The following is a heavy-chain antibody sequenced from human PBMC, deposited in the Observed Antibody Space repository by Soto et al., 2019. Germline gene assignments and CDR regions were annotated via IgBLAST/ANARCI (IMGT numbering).Heavy chain of an antibody. Sequence: GPLRPSCAASVFTFSSSWMHWVRQAPGKGLVWVSRINSDGRSTNYADSVKGRFTISRDNAKNTLYLQMNSLRAEDTAVYYCAREAFLGVWGQGTTVTVSS. CDR3: AREAFLGV. V-gene: IGHV3-74*01. J-gene: IGHJ6*02. CDR2: INSDGRST. D-gene: IGHD3-3*02. CDR1: VFTFSSSW.